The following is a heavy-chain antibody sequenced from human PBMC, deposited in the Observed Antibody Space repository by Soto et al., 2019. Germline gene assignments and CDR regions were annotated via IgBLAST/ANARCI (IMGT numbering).Heavy chain of an antibody. CDR3: ANTYFDFCSGYLYHYYYSGMDV. CDR1: GFTFSSYG. J-gene: IGHJ6*02. Sequence: PGGSLRLSCAASGFTFSSYGMHWVRQAPGKGLEWVAVISYDGSNKYYADSVKGRFTISRDNSKNTLYLQMNSLRAEDTAVYYCANTYFDFCSGYLYHYYYSGMDVWGQGTTVTV. D-gene: IGHD3-3*01. V-gene: IGHV3-30*18. CDR2: ISYDGSNK.